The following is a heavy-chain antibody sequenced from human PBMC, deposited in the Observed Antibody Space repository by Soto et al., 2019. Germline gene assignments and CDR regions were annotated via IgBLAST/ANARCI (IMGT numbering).Heavy chain of an antibody. CDR1: GYAFSSYG. V-gene: IGHV1-18*01. D-gene: IGHD6-13*01. CDR2: ISAYDGDR. J-gene: IGHJ4*02. Sequence: ASVKVSCKASGYAFSSYGISWVRQAPGQGSEWMGWISAYDGDRNYGQDFQGRVTMTTDTSTSTAYMELRSLRSDDTAVYYCARESSSSCHDYWGQGTLVTVSS. CDR3: ARESSSSCHDY.